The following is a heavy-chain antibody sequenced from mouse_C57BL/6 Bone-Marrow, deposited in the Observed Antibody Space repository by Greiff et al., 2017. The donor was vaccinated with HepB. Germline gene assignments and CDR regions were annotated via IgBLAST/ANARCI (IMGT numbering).Heavy chain of an antibody. V-gene: IGHV1-53*01. CDR3: ERSGVYPAWFAY. J-gene: IGHJ3*01. CDR2: INPSNGGT. Sequence: VQLQQPGTELVKPGASVKLSCKASGYTFTSYWMHWVKQRPGQGLEWIGNINPSNGGTNYNEKFKSKSTLTVAKSASKAYMQLSSLTSEDAAVYYWERSGVYPAWFAYWGQGTLVTVSA. D-gene: IGHD2-3*01. CDR1: GYTFTSYW.